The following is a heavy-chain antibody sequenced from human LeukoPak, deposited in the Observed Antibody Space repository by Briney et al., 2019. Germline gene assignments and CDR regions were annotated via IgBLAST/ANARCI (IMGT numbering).Heavy chain of an antibody. CDR1: GFTFSTYG. Sequence: GGSLRLSCAASGFTFSTYGMHWVRQAPGKGLEWVAFIALDGSNKHYADSVKGRFTISRDNSKSTVYVQMDSLRDEDTAIYYCTGDTDYWGQGTLVTVSS. D-gene: IGHD3-10*01. CDR3: TGDTDY. CDR2: IALDGSNK. J-gene: IGHJ4*02. V-gene: IGHV3-30*02.